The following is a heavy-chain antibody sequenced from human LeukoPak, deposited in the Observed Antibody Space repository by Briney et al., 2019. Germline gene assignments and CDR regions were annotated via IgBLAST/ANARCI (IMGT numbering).Heavy chain of an antibody. CDR1: GFTFSSYA. CDR2: ISGSGGST. D-gene: IGHD3-3*01. V-gene: IGHV3-23*01. CDR3: AKGFTYYDFWSGYSDYYYYMDV. J-gene: IGHJ6*03. Sequence: PGGSLRLSCAASGFTFSSYAMSWVRQAPGKGLDWVSAISGSGGSTYYADSVKGRFTISRDNSKNTLYLQMNSLRAEDTAVYYCAKGFTYYDFWSGYSDYYYYMDVWGKGTTVTVSS.